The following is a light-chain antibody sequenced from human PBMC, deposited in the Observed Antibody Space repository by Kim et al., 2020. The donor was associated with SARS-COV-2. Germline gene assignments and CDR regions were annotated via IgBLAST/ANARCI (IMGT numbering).Light chain of an antibody. CDR3: QQYNTYRT. V-gene: IGKV1-5*01. CDR1: QTIGNW. CDR2: DAS. Sequence: GDRVTITCRASQTIGNWLAWYQQKPGKAPKLLIYDASRLQSGVPSRFSGSGSATEFTLTISSLQPDDFATYYCQQYNTYRTFGQGTKVDIK. J-gene: IGKJ1*01.